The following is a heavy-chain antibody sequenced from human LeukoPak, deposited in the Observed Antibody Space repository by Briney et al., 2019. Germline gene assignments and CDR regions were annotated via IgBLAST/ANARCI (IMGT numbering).Heavy chain of an antibody. D-gene: IGHD4-17*01. CDR1: GFTFNSYT. V-gene: IGHV3-21*01. J-gene: IGHJ6*02. CDR3: ARDLHGDYGMDV. CDR2: ISGSSSYI. Sequence: NPGGSLRLSYAVSGFTFNSYTMNWVRQAPGKGLEWVSSISGSSSYIYYADSVKGRFTISRDNAKNSLYLEMNSLRAEDTAVYYCARDLHGDYGMDVWGQGTTVTVSS.